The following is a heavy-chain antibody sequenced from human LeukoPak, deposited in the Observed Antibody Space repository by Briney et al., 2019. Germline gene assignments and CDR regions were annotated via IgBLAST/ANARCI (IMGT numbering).Heavy chain of an antibody. CDR2: IKDDGREK. CDR1: GFIFSNYW. D-gene: IGHD4/OR15-4a*01. V-gene: IGHV3-7*03. Sequence: PGGSLRLSCAASGFIFSNYWMTWVRQAPGKGLEWVANIKDDGREKHYVDSVQGRFTISRDNAKNSVYLQMSSLRSEDTAVYYCAAKDVWSKGTTVTVSS. CDR3: AAKDV. J-gene: IGHJ6*04.